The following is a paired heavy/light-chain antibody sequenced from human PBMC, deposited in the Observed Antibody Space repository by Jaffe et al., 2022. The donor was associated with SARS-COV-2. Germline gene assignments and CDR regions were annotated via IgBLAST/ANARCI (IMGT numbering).Light chain of an antibody. J-gene: IGLJ3*02. Sequence: QSALTQPASVSGSPGQSITISCTGTSSDVGSYNLVSWYQQHPGKAPKLMIYEGSKRPSGVSNRFSGSKSGNTASLTISGLQAEDEADYYCCSYAGSPVFGGGTKLTVL. CDR3: CSYAGSPV. CDR2: EGS. CDR1: SSDVGSYNL. V-gene: IGLV2-23*01.
Heavy chain of an antibody. D-gene: IGHD3-10*01. V-gene: IGHV4-30-4*01. Sequence: QVQLQESGPGLVKPSQTLSLTCTVSGGSISSGDYYWSWIRQPPGKGLEWIGYIYYSGSTYYNPSLKSRVTISVDTSKNQFSLKLSSVTAADTAVYYCARDQIGPVRGQDAFDIWGQGTMVTVSS. J-gene: IGHJ3*02. CDR2: IYYSGST. CDR1: GGSISSGDYY. CDR3: ARDQIGPVRGQDAFDI.